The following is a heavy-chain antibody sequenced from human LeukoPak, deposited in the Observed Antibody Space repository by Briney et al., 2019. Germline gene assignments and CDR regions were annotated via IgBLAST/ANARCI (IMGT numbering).Heavy chain of an antibody. Sequence: SETLSLTCSVSRGSISSDSWTWIRQPPGKTLEWVGQIHFGGSTNYNPSLRGRVTISVDNSRKYFSLRLTSVTSADTAVYYCAREASGTFFNWGQGTLVSVSS. CDR3: AREASGTFFN. D-gene: IGHD1-26*01. CDR2: IHFGGST. V-gene: IGHV4-59*01. J-gene: IGHJ4*02. CDR1: RGSISSDS.